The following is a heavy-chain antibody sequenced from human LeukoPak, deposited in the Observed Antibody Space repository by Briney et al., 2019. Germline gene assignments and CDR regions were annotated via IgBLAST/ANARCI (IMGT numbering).Heavy chain of an antibody. CDR3: AGRVDYYYDSSGYYDHWYYFDY. J-gene: IGHJ4*02. CDR2: ICYSGST. V-gene: IGHV4-39*01. CDR1: GGSISSSSYY. D-gene: IGHD3-22*01. Sequence: SETLSLTCTVSGGSISSSSYYWGWIRQPPGKGLEWIGSICYSGSTYYNPSLKSRVTISVDTSKNQSSLKLSSVTAADTAVYYCAGRVDYYYDSSGYYDHWYYFDYWGQGTLVTVSS.